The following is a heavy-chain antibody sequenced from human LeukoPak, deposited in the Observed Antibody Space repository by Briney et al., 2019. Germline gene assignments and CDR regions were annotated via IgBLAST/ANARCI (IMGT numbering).Heavy chain of an antibody. V-gene: IGHV3-30*04. D-gene: IGHD6-13*01. Sequence: GGSLRLSCAASGFTFSSYTMHWVRQAPGKGLEWVAVISYDGSNKYYADSVKGRFTISRDNSKNTLYLQMNSLRAEDTAVYFCAREDGYSNSWLRRFFGSWGQGTPVTVSS. CDR2: ISYDGSNK. CDR3: AREDGYSNSWLRRFFGS. J-gene: IGHJ4*02. CDR1: GFTFSSYT.